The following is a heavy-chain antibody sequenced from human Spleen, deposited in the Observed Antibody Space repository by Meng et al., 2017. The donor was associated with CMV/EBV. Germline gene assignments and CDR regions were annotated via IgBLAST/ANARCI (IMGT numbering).Heavy chain of an antibody. CDR2: INPNSGGT. Sequence: ASVKVSRQPSGYIFSGYYIQWVRQAPGQGLEWVGWINPNSGGTNYAQKSQGRVAVTSDTSIRTAYMELTSLRSDDTAVYFCARDRGITAIQLDAFDVCGQETLVTVSS. CDR3: ARDRGITAIQLDAFDV. CDR1: GYIFSGYY. D-gene: IGHD2-21*02. J-gene: IGHJ3*01. V-gene: IGHV1-2*02.